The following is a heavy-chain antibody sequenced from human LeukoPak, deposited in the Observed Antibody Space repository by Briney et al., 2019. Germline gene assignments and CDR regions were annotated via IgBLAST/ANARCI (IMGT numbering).Heavy chain of an antibody. Sequence: ASVKVSCKASGYTFTSFGIIWVRQAPGQGLEWMGWISAYNGNTNYAQKVQGRNTMTTDRSTSTAYMELRSLRPDDTAVYYCARDNLGFDYWGQGTLVTVS. CDR3: ARDNLGFDY. D-gene: IGHD7-27*01. CDR2: ISAYNGNT. V-gene: IGHV1-18*01. CDR1: GYTFTSFG. J-gene: IGHJ4*02.